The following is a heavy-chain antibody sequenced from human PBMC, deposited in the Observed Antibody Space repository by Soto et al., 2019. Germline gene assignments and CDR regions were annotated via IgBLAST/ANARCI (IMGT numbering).Heavy chain of an antibody. CDR1: GFTFSSYG. D-gene: IGHD2-2*01. CDR3: AKGVVFVVPAALYVSPLDY. CDR2: ISYDGSNK. V-gene: IGHV3-30*18. Sequence: GGSLRLSCAASGFTFSSYGMHWVRQAPGKGLEWVAVISYDGSNKYYADSVKGRFTISRDNSKNTLYLQMNSLRAEDTAVYYCAKGVVFVVPAALYVSPLDYWGQGTLATVSS. J-gene: IGHJ4*02.